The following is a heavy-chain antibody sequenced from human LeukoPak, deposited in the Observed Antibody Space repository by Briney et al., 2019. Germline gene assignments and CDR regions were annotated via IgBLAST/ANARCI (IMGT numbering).Heavy chain of an antibody. V-gene: IGHV1-2*02. J-gene: IGHJ5*02. CDR1: GGTFSSYA. CDR3: ARDPRYTMVRGVIIRNWFDP. D-gene: IGHD3-10*01. CDR2: INPNSGGT. Sequence: ASVKVSCKASGGTFSSYAISWVRQAPGQGLEWMGWINPNSGGTNYAQKFQGRVTMTRDTSISTAYMELSRLRSDDTAVYYCARDPRYTMVRGVIIRNWFDPWGQGTLVTVSS.